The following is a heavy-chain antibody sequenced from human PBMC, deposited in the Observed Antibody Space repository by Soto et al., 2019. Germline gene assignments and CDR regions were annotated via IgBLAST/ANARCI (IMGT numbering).Heavy chain of an antibody. CDR2: MNPHSGDT. J-gene: IGHJ4*02. Sequence: QVQLVQSGAEVKKPGASVKVPCKASGYTFVNYEINWVRQATGQGLEWLGWMNPHSGDTFYAQNFQGRVTMTRNTSITTAYMELNSLKSEDTAVYYCARQQAMDYWGQGTLVTVSS. CDR3: ARQQAMDY. V-gene: IGHV1-8*01. CDR1: GYTFVNYE.